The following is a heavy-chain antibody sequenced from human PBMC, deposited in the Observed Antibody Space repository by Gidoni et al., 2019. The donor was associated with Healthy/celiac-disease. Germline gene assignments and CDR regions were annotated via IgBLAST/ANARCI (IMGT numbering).Heavy chain of an antibody. CDR2: IYHSGST. D-gene: IGHD3-9*01. CDR3: ARVLILPRGGWFDP. Sequence: QLQLQESGSGLVKPSQTLSLTCAVPGGSTSSGGYSWRWIRQPPGKGLEWIGYIYHSGSTYYNPSLKSRVTISVDRSKNQFSLKLSSVTAADTAVYYCARVLILPRGGWFDPWGQGTLVTVSS. V-gene: IGHV4-30-2*01. J-gene: IGHJ5*02. CDR1: GGSTSSGGYS.